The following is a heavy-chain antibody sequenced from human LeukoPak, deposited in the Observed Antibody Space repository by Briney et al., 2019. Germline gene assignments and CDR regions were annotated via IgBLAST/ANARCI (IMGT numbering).Heavy chain of an antibody. D-gene: IGHD3-9*01. V-gene: IGHV5-51*01. CDR1: GYSFSSYW. CDR2: IYPGDSDT. Sequence: GESLKISCKGSGYSFSSYWIGWVRQMPGKGLEWVGIIYPGDSDTRYSPSFEGQVTISADKSISTAYLQWSSLKASDTAMYYCARLYDILTGNSFDFWGQGTLVTVSS. J-gene: IGHJ4*02. CDR3: ARLYDILTGNSFDF.